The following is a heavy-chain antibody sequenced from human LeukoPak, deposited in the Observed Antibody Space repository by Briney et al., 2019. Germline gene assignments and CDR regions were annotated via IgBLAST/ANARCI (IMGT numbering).Heavy chain of an antibody. CDR3: ARDPTQWLRYGYFDY. V-gene: IGHV3-30*02. CDR1: GFTFSSYS. D-gene: IGHD5-12*01. J-gene: IGHJ4*02. CDR2: IQYDGGNT. Sequence: PGGSLRLSCAASGFTFSSYSMNWVRQAPGRGLEWVAFIQYDGGNTYDADSVRGRFAISRDNAKNSLYLQMNSLRAEDTAVYYCARDPTQWLRYGYFDYWGQGTLVTVSS.